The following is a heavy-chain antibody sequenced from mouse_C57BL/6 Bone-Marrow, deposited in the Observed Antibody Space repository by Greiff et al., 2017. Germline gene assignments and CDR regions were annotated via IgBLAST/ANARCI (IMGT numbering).Heavy chain of an antibody. CDR3: ARHREKRRRGNWYFDV. CDR1: GFSLTSYG. CDR2: IWSDGST. D-gene: IGHD2-12*01. Sequence: VQVVESGPGLVAPSQSLSITCTVSGFSLTSYGVHWVRQPPGKGLEWLVVIWSDGSTTYNSALKSRLSLSKDNSKSQVFLKMNSLQTDDTAMYYCARHREKRRRGNWYFDVWGTGTTVTVSS. J-gene: IGHJ1*03. V-gene: IGHV2-6-1*01.